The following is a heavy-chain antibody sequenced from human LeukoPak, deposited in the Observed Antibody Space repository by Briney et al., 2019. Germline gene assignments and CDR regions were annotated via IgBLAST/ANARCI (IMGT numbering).Heavy chain of an antibody. CDR3: ARGVPYVGDPKPYDD. Sequence: PSETLSLTCAVYGGSFSGYYWSWIRQPPGKGLEWIGEINHSGSTNYNPSLKSRVTISVDTSKNQFSLKLSSVTAADTAVYYCARGVPYVGDPKPYDDWGQGTLVTVSA. J-gene: IGHJ4*02. V-gene: IGHV4-34*01. CDR2: INHSGST. CDR1: GGSFSGYY. D-gene: IGHD2-21*02.